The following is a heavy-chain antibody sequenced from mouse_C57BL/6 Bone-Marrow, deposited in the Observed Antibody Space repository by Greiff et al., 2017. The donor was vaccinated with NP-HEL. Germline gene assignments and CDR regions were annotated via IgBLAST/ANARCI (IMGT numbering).Heavy chain of an antibody. CDR2: IHPNSGST. V-gene: IGHV1-64*01. D-gene: IGHD1-1*01. CDR1: GYTFTSYW. Sequence: QVQLQQPGAELVKPGASVKLSCKASGYTFTSYWMHWVKQRPGQGLEWIGMIHPNSGSTNYNEKFKSKATLTVDKSSSTAYMQLSSLTSEDSAVYYCARSHYYGSSPGFAYWGQGTLVTVSA. J-gene: IGHJ3*01. CDR3: ARSHYYGSSPGFAY.